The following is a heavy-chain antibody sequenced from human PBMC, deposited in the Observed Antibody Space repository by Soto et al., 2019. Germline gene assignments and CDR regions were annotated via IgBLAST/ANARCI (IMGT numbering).Heavy chain of an antibody. J-gene: IGHJ3*02. Sequence: QLQLQESGPGLVKPSETLSLTCTVSGGSISSSSYYWGWIRQPPGKGLEWIGSIYYSGSTYYNPSLKSRVTISVDTSNNQFSLKLSSVTAADTAVYYCARHGIGPVAARQDAFDIWGQGTMVTVSS. D-gene: IGHD6-6*01. CDR1: GGSISSSSYY. CDR2: IYYSGST. CDR3: ARHGIGPVAARQDAFDI. V-gene: IGHV4-39*01.